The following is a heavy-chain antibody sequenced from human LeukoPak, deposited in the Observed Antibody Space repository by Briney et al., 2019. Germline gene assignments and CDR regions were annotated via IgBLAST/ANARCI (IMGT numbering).Heavy chain of an antibody. CDR1: GFTFSNAW. J-gene: IGHJ5*02. D-gene: IGHD3-22*01. CDR2: IRSNSDGGTI. V-gene: IGHV3-15*07. CDR3: ATDFYDST. Sequence: GGSLRLSCATSGFTFSNAWMNWVRQAPGKGLEWVGRIRSNSDGGTIDYAAPVKGRFTLSRDDSKTTLYLQMNSLQTEDTAVYYCATDFYDSTWGQGTLVTASS.